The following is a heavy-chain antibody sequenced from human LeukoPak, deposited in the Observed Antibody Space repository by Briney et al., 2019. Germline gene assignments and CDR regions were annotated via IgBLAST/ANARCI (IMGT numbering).Heavy chain of an antibody. CDR3: ARLDCSSASCYFYYYYMDV. V-gene: IGHV4-39*01. D-gene: IGHD2-2*01. CDR1: GGFISGTNNY. J-gene: IGHJ6*03. Sequence: SETLSLTCNVSGGFISGTNNYWGWIRQPPGKGLEWIGHVYEDGKAYSSPSLRSRVTISADTSKNRFSLKLRSVTAADTGVYYCARLDCSSASCYFYYYYMDVWGKGTTVTVSS. CDR2: VYEDGKA.